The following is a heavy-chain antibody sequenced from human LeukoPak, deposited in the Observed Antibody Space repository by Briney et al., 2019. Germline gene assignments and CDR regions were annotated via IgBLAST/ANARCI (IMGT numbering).Heavy chain of an antibody. D-gene: IGHD3-22*01. CDR1: GYSFTSHW. J-gene: IGHJ3*02. V-gene: IGHV5-51*01. Sequence: GESLKISCKCSGYSFTSHWICWVRPMPGKRLEWMGIIYPGDSETRYSPSFQGQVTISADKSISTAYLQWSSLKASDTAVYYCARRYYYDSSGYYLAHDAFDIWGQGTMVTVSP. CDR2: IYPGDSET. CDR3: ARRYYYDSSGYYLAHDAFDI.